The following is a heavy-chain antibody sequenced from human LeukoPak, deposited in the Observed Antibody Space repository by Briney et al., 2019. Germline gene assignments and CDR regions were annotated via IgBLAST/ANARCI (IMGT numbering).Heavy chain of an antibody. V-gene: IGHV1-58*01. CDR3: TAGYLPAANYYYYYYMDV. CDR1: GFTFTSSA. Sequence: SVKVSCKASGFTFTSSAVQWVRQARGHRLEWIGWIVVGSGNTNYAQKFQERVTITRDMSTSTAYMELSSLRSEDTAVYYCTAGYLPAANYYYYYYMDVWGKGTTVTVSS. D-gene: IGHD2-2*01. J-gene: IGHJ6*03. CDR2: IVVGSGNT.